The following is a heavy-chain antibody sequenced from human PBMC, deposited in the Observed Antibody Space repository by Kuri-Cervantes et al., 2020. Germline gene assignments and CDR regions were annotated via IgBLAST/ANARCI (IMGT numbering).Heavy chain of an antibody. CDR1: GYTFTSYG. CDR3: ARARRFGELLYDY. CDR2: ISAYNGNT. D-gene: IGHD3-10*01. J-gene: IGHJ4*02. Sequence: ASVKVSCKASGYTFTSYGISWVRQAPGQGLEWMGWISAYNGNTNYAQKLQGRVTMTTDTSASTAYMELSSLRSEDTAVYYCARARRFGELLYDYWGQGTLVTVSS. V-gene: IGHV1-18*01.